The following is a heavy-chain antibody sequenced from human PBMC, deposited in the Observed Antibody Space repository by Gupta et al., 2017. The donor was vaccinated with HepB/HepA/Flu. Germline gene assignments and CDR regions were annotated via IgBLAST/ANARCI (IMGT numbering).Heavy chain of an antibody. CDR3: ARGILSENDVGAFDI. V-gene: IGHV3-21*01. CDR1: GFTFSSYS. CDR2: ISSSSSYI. D-gene: IGHD1-1*01. Sequence: EVQLVESGGGLVKPGGSLRLSCAASGFTFSSYSMNWVRQAPGKGLEWVSSISSSSSYIYYADSVKGRFTISRDNAKNSLYLQMNSLRAEDTAVYYCARGILSENDVGAFDIWGQGTMVTVSS. J-gene: IGHJ3*02.